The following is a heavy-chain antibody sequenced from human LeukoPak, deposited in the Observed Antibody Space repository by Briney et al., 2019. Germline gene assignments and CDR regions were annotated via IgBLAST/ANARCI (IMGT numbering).Heavy chain of an antibody. CDR1: GFTFSINA. V-gene: IGHV3-30-3*01. J-gene: IGHJ4*02. Sequence: QPGGSLRLSCEGSGFTFSINAMHWVRQAPGKGLEWLAVISYDGTKQYFADSVKGRFTISRDNVKNSLYLEMNSLRVEDSAVYYCERDHYFDISGYLDYWGQGTPVTVSS. CDR2: ISYDGTKQ. D-gene: IGHD3-22*01. CDR3: ERDHYFDISGYLDY.